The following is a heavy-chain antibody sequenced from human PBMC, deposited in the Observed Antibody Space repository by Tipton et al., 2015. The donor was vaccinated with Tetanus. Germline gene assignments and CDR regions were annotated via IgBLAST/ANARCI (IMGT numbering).Heavy chain of an antibody. J-gene: IGHJ6*02. V-gene: IGHV4-30-4*01. Sequence: GEALSNGDYYWSWIRQPPGKGLESIGYIYYSGSTYYNPPLKSRVTISVDTSKNQFSLRLSSVTAADTAVYYCARDHGITWGGMGYYYGMDVWGQGTTVTVSS. CDR2: IYYSGST. D-gene: IGHD3-16*01. CDR3: ARDHGITWGGMGYYYGMDV. CDR1: GEALSNGDYY.